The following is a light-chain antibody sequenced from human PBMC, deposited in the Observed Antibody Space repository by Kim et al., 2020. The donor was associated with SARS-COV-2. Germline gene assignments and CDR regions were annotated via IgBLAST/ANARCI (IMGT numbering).Light chain of an antibody. Sequence: RRTAPLTCTGNNNNIGNHGASWLQQHQGRPPTLLSYTTDRRPSAISERFSASRSGNTASLTITGLQPEDEADYYCSAWDSSLNAWVFGGGTQLTVL. CDR3: SAWDSSLNAWV. CDR1: NNNIGNHG. V-gene: IGLV10-54*01. J-gene: IGLJ3*02. CDR2: TTD.